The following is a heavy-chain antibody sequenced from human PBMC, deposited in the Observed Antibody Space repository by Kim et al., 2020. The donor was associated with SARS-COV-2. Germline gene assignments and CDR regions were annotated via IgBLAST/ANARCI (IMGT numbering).Heavy chain of an antibody. CDR3: ARESGWYANYYGMDV. CDR2: IWYDGTDK. J-gene: IGHJ6*02. CDR1: GFPFSSYG. V-gene: IGHV3-33*01. Sequence: GGSLRFSCAASGFPFSSYGMHWVRQAPGKGLEWVAVIWYDGTDKYYGDSVKGRFTISRDNSNNTVSLQMNSLRVDDTAMYYCARESGWYANYYGMDVWGQGTTVTVSS. D-gene: IGHD6-19*01.